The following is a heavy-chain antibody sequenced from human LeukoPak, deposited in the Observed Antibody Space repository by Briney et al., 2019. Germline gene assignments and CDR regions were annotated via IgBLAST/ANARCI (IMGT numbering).Heavy chain of an antibody. V-gene: IGHV3-74*01. CDR2: ISSDGSST. CDR3: VRPHYYGSGSYYY. D-gene: IGHD3-10*01. CDR1: GFTFSSYW. Sequence: GGSLRLSCAASGFTFSSYWMHWVRHAPGKGLVWVSRISSDGSSTSYADYVKGRFTISRDNAKNTLYLQMNSLRAEDTAVYYCVRPHYYGSGSYYYWGQGTLVTVS. J-gene: IGHJ4*02.